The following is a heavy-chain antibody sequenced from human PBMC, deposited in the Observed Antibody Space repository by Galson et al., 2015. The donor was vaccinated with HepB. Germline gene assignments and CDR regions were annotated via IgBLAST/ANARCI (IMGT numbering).Heavy chain of an antibody. V-gene: IGHV3-30*18. J-gene: IGHJ4*02. Sequence: SLRLSCAASGFTFDSYGMHWVRQAPGKGLEWAAVISYDGNNKYYADSVKGRFTISRDNSKNMLYLQMHSLRAEDTAVYYCSKEWGSDEDLDSWGQGTLVTVSS. CDR3: SKEWGSDEDLDS. CDR2: ISYDGNNK. CDR1: GFTFDSYG. D-gene: IGHD3-16*01.